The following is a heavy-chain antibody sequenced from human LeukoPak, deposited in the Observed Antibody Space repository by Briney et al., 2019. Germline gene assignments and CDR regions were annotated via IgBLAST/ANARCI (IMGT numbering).Heavy chain of an antibody. CDR2: ISAYNGNT. CDR1: GYTFTSYG. D-gene: IGHD6-13*01. CDR3: ARVKEAALGLSWFDP. V-gene: IGHV1-18*01. Sequence: ASVKVSCKASGYTFTSYGISWVRQAPGQGLEWMGWISAYNGNTNYAQKLQGRVTMTTDTSTSTAYMELRSLRSDDTAVYYCARVKEAALGLSWFDPWGQGTLVTVSS. J-gene: IGHJ5*02.